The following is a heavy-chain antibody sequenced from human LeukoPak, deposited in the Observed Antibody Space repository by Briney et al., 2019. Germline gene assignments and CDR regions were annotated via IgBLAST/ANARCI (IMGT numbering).Heavy chain of an antibody. Sequence: EASVKVSCKVSGYTLTELSMHWVRQAPGKGLEWMGGFDPEDGETIYAQKFQGRVTMTTDTSTSTAYMELRSLRSDDTAVYYCARDLLGAYYDSSGSRLDYWGQGTLVTVSS. V-gene: IGHV1-24*01. D-gene: IGHD3-22*01. J-gene: IGHJ4*02. CDR3: ARDLLGAYYDSSGSRLDY. CDR2: FDPEDGET. CDR1: GYTLTELS.